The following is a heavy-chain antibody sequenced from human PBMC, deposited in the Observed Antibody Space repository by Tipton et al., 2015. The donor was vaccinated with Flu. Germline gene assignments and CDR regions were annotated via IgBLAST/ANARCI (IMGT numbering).Heavy chain of an antibody. V-gene: IGHV4-59*12. J-gene: IGHJ4*02. Sequence: TLSLTCTVSGDSISRFYWSWIRQPPGKGLEWIEYSGSTNYNPSLESRVSISTDTSKTQFSLTLTSVTAADTAVYYCARDPAGYYDNSAYFIFDSWGQGTLVTVSS. CDR2: SGST. CDR3: ARDPAGYYDNSAYFIFDS. CDR1: GDSISRFY. D-gene: IGHD3-22*01.